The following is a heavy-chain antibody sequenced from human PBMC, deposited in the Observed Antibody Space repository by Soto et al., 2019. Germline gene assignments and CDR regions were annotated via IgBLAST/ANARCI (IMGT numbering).Heavy chain of an antibody. CDR1: GASIRGFY. J-gene: IGHJ5*02. CDR2: IYATGTT. Sequence: SETLSLTCTVSGASIRGFYWSWIRKSAGRGLEWIGRIYATGTTDYNPSLKSRVMMSVDTSKKQFSLKLRSVTAADTAVYYCVRDGTKTLRDWFDPWGQGISVTVSS. CDR3: VRDGTKTLRDWFDP. V-gene: IGHV4-4*07. D-gene: IGHD1-1*01.